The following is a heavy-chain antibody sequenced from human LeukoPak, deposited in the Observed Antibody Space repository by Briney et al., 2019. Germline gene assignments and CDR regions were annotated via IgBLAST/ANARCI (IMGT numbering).Heavy chain of an antibody. V-gene: IGHV1-18*01. CDR1: GYPFTSYG. D-gene: IGHD3-22*01. CDR2: ISPADGKT. Sequence: ASVKVSCKTSGYPFTSYGLSWIRQAPGQGLEWIGWISPADGKTSFSQKFVGRVTLTTDTPTTTVNMELRSLRSDDTAVYYCSRARTVGYYDSSGFWGQGTLVTVSS. CDR3: SRARTVGYYDSSGF. J-gene: IGHJ4*02.